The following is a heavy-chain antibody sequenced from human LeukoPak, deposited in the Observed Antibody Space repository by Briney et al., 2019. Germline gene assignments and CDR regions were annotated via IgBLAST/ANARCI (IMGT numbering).Heavy chain of an antibody. Sequence: SETLSLTCTVSGGSISSYYWSWIRQPAGKGLEWIGRIYTSGSTNYNPSLKSRVTMSVDTSKDQFSLKLSSVTAADTAVYYCARGSAALLGLGNWFDPWGQGTLVTVSS. D-gene: IGHD2-15*01. CDR2: IYTSGST. CDR3: ARGSAALLGLGNWFDP. CDR1: GGSISSYY. J-gene: IGHJ5*02. V-gene: IGHV4-4*07.